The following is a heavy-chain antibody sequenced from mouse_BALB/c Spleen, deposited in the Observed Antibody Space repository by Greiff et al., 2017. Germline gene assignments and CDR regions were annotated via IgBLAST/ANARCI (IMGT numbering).Heavy chain of an antibody. CDR2: IWGDGST. CDR1: GFSLTSYG. Sequence: VMLVESGPGLVAPSQSLSITCTVSGFSLTSYGVSWVRQPPGKGLEWLGVIWGDGSTNYHSALISRLSISKDNSKSQVFLKLNSLQTDDTATYYCVTDGGLQARWEKPFAYWGQGTLGTVSA. V-gene: IGHV2-3*01. D-gene: IGHD3-2*02. J-gene: IGHJ3*01. CDR3: VTDGGLQARWEKPFAY.